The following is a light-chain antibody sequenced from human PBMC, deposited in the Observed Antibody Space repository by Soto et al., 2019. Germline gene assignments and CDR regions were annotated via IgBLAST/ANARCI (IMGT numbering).Light chain of an antibody. CDR2: DVS. J-gene: IGLJ2*01. CDR3: ISYTRSNTLYVV. Sequence: QSALTQPASVYGSPGQSITISCTGTSSDVGGYNYVSWYQQHPGKAPKLLIYDVSNRPSGVSNRFSGSKSGNTASLTISGLQAEDEADYYCISYTRSNTLYVVFGGGTKLTVL. CDR1: SSDVGGYNY. V-gene: IGLV2-14*01.